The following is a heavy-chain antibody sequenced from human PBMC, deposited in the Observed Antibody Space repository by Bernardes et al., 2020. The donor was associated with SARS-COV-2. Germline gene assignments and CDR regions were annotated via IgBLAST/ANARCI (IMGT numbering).Heavy chain of an antibody. CDR2: IRGVIGAT. Sequence: GGSLRLSCAVSGLTLSPNGMSWVRQAPGKGLEWVAGIRGVIGATYYANSVKGRFTISRDNSKNTLFLDMNSLRDDDTATDYCVGHGSSATWGQGTPVTVSS. V-gene: IGHV3-23*01. CDR1: GLTLSPNG. D-gene: IGHD6-6*01. CDR3: VGHGSSAT. J-gene: IGHJ5*02.